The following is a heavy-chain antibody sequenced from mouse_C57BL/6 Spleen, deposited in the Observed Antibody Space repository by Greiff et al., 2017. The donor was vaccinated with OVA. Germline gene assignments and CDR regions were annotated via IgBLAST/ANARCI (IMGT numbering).Heavy chain of an antibody. V-gene: IGHV1-26*01. CDR1: GYTFTDYY. CDR2: INPNNGGT. CDR3: AREDYRSFAY. Sequence: EVQLQQSGPELVKPGASVKISCKASGYTFTDYYMNWVKQSHGKSLEWIGDINPNNGGTSYNQKFKGKATLTVDKSSSTAYMELRSLTSEDSAVYYCAREDYRSFAYWGQGTLVTVSA. D-gene: IGHD2-12*01. J-gene: IGHJ3*01.